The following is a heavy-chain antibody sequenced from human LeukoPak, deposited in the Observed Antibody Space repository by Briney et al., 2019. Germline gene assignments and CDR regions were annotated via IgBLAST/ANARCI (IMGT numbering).Heavy chain of an antibody. D-gene: IGHD6-19*01. J-gene: IGHJ3*02. CDR2: IYYSGST. CDR3: ARPPDSGWYPGAFDI. Sequence: SETLSLTCTVSGGSISSYYWSWIRQPPGKGLEWIGYIYYSGSTSYNPSLKSRVTISVDTSKNQFSLKLSSVTAADTAVYYCARPPDSGWYPGAFDIWGQGTMVTVSS. CDR1: GGSISSYY. V-gene: IGHV4-59*08.